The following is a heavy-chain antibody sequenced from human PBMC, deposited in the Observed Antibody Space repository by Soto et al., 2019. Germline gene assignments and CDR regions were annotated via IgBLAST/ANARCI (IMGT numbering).Heavy chain of an antibody. CDR1: GGSISTDHYH. CDR2: IHYSGSI. V-gene: IGHV4-30-4*01. CDR3: AREDDGGDRDYYGLDV. J-gene: IGHJ6*02. D-gene: IGHD2-21*02. Sequence: PSETLSLTCTVSGGSISTDHYHWTWIRQAPGKGLEWIGYIHYSGSIQFNPSLQSRVSMSVDTSKNLFSLRLSSATAADTAVYFCAREDDGGDRDYYGLDVWGQGTTVTVSS.